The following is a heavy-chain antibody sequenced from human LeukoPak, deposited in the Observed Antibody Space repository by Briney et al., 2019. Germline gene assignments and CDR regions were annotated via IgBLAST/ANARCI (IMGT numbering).Heavy chain of an antibody. CDR2: IYYSGNT. J-gene: IGHJ4*02. CDR3: ARTITIRGLTFDY. CDR1: GGSFSTYY. V-gene: IGHV4-59*01. D-gene: IGHD3-10*01. Sequence: PSETLSLTCTVSGGSFSTYYWSWIRQPPGKGLEWIGYIYYSGNTNYNPSLKSRVTISVDTSKNQFSLSLNSVTAADTAVYYCARTITIRGLTFDYWSQGTLVTVSS.